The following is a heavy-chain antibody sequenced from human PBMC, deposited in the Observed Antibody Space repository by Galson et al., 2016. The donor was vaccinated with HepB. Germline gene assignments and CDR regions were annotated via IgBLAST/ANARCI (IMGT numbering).Heavy chain of an antibody. CDR3: ARGGFDNWDEADPFDY. CDR2: IIPMFGTA. Sequence: QSGAEVKKPGESLKISCKASGGTFSRYPISWVRQAPGQGLEWMGGIIPMFGTAKYAQKFQGRVTITADESTSTGYMDLTSLRSEDTAVYYCARGGFDNWDEADPFDYWGQGTLVTVSS. J-gene: IGHJ4*02. V-gene: IGHV1-69*01. CDR1: GGTFSRYP. D-gene: IGHD1-20*01.